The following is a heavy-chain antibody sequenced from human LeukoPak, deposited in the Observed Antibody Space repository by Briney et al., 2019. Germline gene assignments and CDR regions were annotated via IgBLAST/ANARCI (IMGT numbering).Heavy chain of an antibody. D-gene: IGHD5-12*01. V-gene: IGHV3-23*01. CDR3: AKLPWRVATDPTFDY. J-gene: IGHJ4*02. CDR1: GFTFSSYA. Sequence: GGSLRLSCAAPGFTFSSYAMHWVRQAPGKGLEWVSAISGSGGSTYYADSVKGRFTISRDNSKNTLYLQMNSLRAEDTAVYYCAKLPWRVATDPTFDYWGQGTLVTVSS. CDR2: ISGSGGST.